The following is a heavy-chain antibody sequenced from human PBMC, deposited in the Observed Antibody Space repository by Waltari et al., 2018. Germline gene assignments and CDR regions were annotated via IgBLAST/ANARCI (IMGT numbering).Heavy chain of an antibody. CDR2: IYYTGST. D-gene: IGHD2-21*02. J-gene: IGHJ5*02. Sequence: QVQLQESGPSLLKPSETLSLICTVSGGYISGFYWSWVRQPPGKGLDWIGYIYYTGSTNFNPHLKRRVTMSVDTSKNQFSLKLSSVTAADTAFYYCARGGGGDWEWFDPWGQGTLGTVSS. V-gene: IGHV4-59*01. CDR3: ARGGGGDWEWFDP. CDR1: GGYISGFY.